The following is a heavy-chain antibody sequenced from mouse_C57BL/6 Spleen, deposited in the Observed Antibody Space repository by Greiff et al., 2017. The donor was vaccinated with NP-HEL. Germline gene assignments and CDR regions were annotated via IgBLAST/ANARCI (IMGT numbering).Heavy chain of an antibody. D-gene: IGHD1-1*01. CDR1: GYAFSSYW. V-gene: IGHV1-80*01. CDR3: ASPITTVVATDGYFDV. Sequence: QVQLQQSGAELVKPGASVKISCKASGYAFSSYWMNWVKQRPGTGLEWIGQLYPGDGDTNYNGKFKGKATLTADKSSSTAYMQLSSLTTEDAAVYFYASPITTVVATDGYFDVWGTGTTVTVSS. CDR2: LYPGDGDT. J-gene: IGHJ1*03.